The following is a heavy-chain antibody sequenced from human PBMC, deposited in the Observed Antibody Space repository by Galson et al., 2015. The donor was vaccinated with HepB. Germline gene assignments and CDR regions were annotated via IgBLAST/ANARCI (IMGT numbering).Heavy chain of an antibody. Sequence: SVKVSCKASGGTFSSYAISWVRQAPGQGLEWMGGIIPIFGTANYAQKFQGRVTITADKSTSTAYMELSSLRSEDTAVYYCAREGRRKMIAVASYYWYFDLWGRGTLVTVSS. CDR3: AREGRRKMIAVASYYWYFDL. V-gene: IGHV1-69*06. D-gene: IGHD6-19*01. CDR2: IIPIFGTA. J-gene: IGHJ2*01. CDR1: GGTFSSYA.